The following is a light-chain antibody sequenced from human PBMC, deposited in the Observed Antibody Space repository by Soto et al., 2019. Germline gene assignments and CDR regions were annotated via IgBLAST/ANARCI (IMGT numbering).Light chain of an antibody. CDR2: EVS. Sequence: QSALTQPASVSGSPGQSITISCTGTSSDVGGYNYVSWYQQHPGKAPKLMIYEVSNRPSGVSNRFSGSKSGNTASLTISGLQPEDEADYCCSSYTSSSTRVFGGGTKLTVL. J-gene: IGLJ3*02. V-gene: IGLV2-14*01. CDR3: SSYTSSSTRV. CDR1: SSDVGGYNY.